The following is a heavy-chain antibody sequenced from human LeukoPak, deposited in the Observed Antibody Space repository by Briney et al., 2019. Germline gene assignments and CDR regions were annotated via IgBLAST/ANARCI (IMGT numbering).Heavy chain of an antibody. V-gene: IGHV5-10-1*01. D-gene: IGHD6-13*01. Sequence: GESLKISCKGSGYSFTSYWISWVRQMPGKGLEWMGRIDPSDSYTNYSPSFQGHVTISADKSISTAYLQWSSLKASDTAMYYSARNFGSTEAFDIWGQGTMVTVSS. J-gene: IGHJ3*02. CDR2: IDPSDSYT. CDR1: GYSFTSYW. CDR3: ARNFGSTEAFDI.